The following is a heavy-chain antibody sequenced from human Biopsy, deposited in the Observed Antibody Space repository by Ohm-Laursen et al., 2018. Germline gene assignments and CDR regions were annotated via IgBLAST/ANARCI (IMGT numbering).Heavy chain of an antibody. Sequence: QTLSLTCAVSGGSVSGYYSNWIRLPVGKGLEWIGRLYTSGSTNYSPSLKSQVTVSVDTSRNQFSLRLSFVTAADTGIYYRARDAALAVAPRADDGFDLWGQGTMVTVSS. V-gene: IGHV4-4*07. D-gene: IGHD6-19*01. CDR1: GGSVSGYY. CDR3: ARDAALAVAPRADDGFDL. CDR2: LYTSGST. J-gene: IGHJ3*01.